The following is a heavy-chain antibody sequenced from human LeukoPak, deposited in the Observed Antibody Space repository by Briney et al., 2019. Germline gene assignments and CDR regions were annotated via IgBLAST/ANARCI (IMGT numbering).Heavy chain of an antibody. D-gene: IGHD3-10*01. CDR1: GFTFSSYS. Sequence: GGSLRLSCAASGFTFSSYSMNWVRQAPGKGLEWVSSISSSSSYIYYADSVKGRFTISRDNAKNSLYPQMNSLRAEDTAVYYCARALVRGVLDYWGQGTLVTVSS. CDR2: ISSSSSYI. V-gene: IGHV3-21*01. J-gene: IGHJ4*02. CDR3: ARALVRGVLDY.